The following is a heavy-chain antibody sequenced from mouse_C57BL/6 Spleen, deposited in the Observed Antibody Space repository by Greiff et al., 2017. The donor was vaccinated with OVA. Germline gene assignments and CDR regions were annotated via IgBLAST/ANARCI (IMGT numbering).Heavy chain of an antibody. J-gene: IGHJ1*03. CDR3: TRNGVWYFDV. CDR2: IRNKANNHAT. CDR1: GFTFSDAW. V-gene: IGHV6-6*01. Sequence: EVQLVESGGGLVQPGGSMKLSCAASGFTFSDAWMDWARQSPEKGLEWVAEIRNKANNHATYYAESVKGRFTISRDDSKSSVYLQMNSLRAEDTGIYYCTRNGVWYFDVWGTGTTVTVSS.